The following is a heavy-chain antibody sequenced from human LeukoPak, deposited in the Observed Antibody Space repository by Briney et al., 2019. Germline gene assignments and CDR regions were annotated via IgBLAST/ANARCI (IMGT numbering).Heavy chain of an antibody. D-gene: IGHD4-17*01. V-gene: IGHV3-48*03. CDR2: ISSSGSTI. CDR3: ARCSDYGDYDLDY. CDR1: GFTFSSYE. J-gene: IGHJ4*02. Sequence: GGSLRLSCAASGFTFSSYEMNWVRQAPGKGLEWVSYISSSGSTIYYADSVKGRFTISRDNAKNSLYLQMNSLRAEDTADYYCARCSDYGDYDLDYWDQGTLVTVSS.